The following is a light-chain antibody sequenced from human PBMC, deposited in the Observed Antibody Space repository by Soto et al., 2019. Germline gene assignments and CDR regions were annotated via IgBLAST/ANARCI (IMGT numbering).Light chain of an antibody. J-gene: IGLJ7*01. Sequence: QSVLSQEASVSGTPGQRVAIACSGGNSNIGKNSVNWYCQVPGTAPQLLIYSDTMGPFGIPDRFSASKSDTSATLAIGGLQSDDEALYFCAAWDDSLNSLVFGGGTQLTVL. CDR1: NSNIGKNS. CDR2: SDT. CDR3: AAWDDSLNSLV. V-gene: IGLV1-44*01.